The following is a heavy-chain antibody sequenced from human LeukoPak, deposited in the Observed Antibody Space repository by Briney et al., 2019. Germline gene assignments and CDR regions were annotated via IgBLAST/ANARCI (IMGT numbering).Heavy chain of an antibody. CDR2: IYYSGST. CDR3: ARLPPRIFHGWFDP. CDR1: GGSISSSSYY. Sequence: PSETLSLTCTVSGGSISSSSYYWGWIRQPPGKGLEWIVSIYYSGSTYYNPSLKSRVTISVDTSKNQFSLKLSSVTAADTAVYYCARLPPRIFHGWFDPWGQGTLVTVSS. D-gene: IGHD2-15*01. J-gene: IGHJ5*02. V-gene: IGHV4-39*01.